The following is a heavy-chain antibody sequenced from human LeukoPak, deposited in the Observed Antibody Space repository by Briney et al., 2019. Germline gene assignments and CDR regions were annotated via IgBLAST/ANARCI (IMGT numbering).Heavy chain of an antibody. D-gene: IGHD3-3*01. V-gene: IGHV3-23*01. Sequence: GGSLRLSCAASGFAFSRLAMSWVRQAPGKGLEWVATISASGAYYADPVKGRFTISRDNSRNTLDLQMDSLTAEDTGVYYCAKDPKPFGAVIFDYWGQGTLVTVSS. CDR1: GFAFSRLA. CDR3: AKDPKPFGAVIFDY. CDR2: ISASGA. J-gene: IGHJ4*02.